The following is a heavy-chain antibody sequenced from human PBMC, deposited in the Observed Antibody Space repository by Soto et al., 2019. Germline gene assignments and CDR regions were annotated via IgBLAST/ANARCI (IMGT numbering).Heavy chain of an antibody. Sequence: ASVKVSCKASGYTFTSYGISWVRQAPGQGLEWMGWISAYNGNTNYAQKLQGRVTMTTDTSTSTAYMELRSLRADDTAVYYCAVTTTVVNPYDYWGQGTLVTVSS. CDR2: ISAYNGNT. CDR3: AVTTTVVNPYDY. V-gene: IGHV1-18*04. D-gene: IGHD4-17*01. CDR1: GYTFTSYG. J-gene: IGHJ4*02.